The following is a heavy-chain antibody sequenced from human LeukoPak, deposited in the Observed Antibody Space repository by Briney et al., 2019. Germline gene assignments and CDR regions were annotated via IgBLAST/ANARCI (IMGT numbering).Heavy chain of an antibody. D-gene: IGHD5-18*01. CDR2: IYYSGST. V-gene: IGHV4-39*01. J-gene: IGHJ4*02. Sequence: SETLSLTCTISGGSITSSRYYWGWIRQPPGKGLEWIGSIYYSGSTYYNPSLKSRVYISVDTSKNQFSLKLSSVNAADTAVYYCARVTDLDYWGQGTLVTVSS. CDR3: ARVTDLDY. CDR1: GGSITSSRYY.